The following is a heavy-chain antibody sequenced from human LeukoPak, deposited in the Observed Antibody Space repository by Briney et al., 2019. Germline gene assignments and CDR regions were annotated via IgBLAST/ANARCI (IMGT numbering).Heavy chain of an antibody. Sequence: GESLKISCKGSGYRFAGYWIGWVRQMPGKGLEWMGNIFPDDSDARYSPSFQGQVTISVDKSINTAYLQWSSLKASDTAIYYCAKQDYCTGGSCYNGDYYFDYWGQGTLVTVSS. J-gene: IGHJ4*02. D-gene: IGHD2-15*01. V-gene: IGHV5-51*01. CDR1: GYRFAGYW. CDR3: AKQDYCTGGSCYNGDYYFDY. CDR2: IFPDDSDA.